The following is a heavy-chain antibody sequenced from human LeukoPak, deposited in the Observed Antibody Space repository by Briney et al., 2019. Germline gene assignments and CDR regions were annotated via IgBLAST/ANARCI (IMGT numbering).Heavy chain of an antibody. CDR3: ARGGSSGWYGVGAFDV. Sequence: GASVKVSCKTSGYTFSDYGITWVRQAPGQGLEWIGWINPYNGNINSAQKLQGRVIMTTDTSTTTAHMELTSLTSDDTAVYYCARGGSSGWYGVGAFDVWGQGTMVIVSS. V-gene: IGHV1-18*01. D-gene: IGHD6-19*01. J-gene: IGHJ3*01. CDR1: GYTFSDYG. CDR2: INPYNGNI.